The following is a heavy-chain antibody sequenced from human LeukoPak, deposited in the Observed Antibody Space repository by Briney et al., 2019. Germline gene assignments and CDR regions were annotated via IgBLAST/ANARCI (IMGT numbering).Heavy chain of an antibody. CDR1: GFTFSSYA. J-gene: IGHJ4*02. D-gene: IGHD3-10*01. V-gene: IGHV3-23*01. Sequence: PGGSLRLSCAASGFTFSSYAMSWVRQAPGKGLEWVSAISGSGGSTYYADSVKGRFTISRDDSKNTLYLQMNSLRAEDTAVYYCAKGGGVVRGVSPLYFDYWGQGTLVTVSS. CDR2: ISGSGGST. CDR3: AKGGGVVRGVSPLYFDY.